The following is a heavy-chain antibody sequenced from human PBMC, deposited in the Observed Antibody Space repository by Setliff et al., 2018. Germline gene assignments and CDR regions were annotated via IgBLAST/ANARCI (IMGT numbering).Heavy chain of an antibody. CDR1: GDSISSRTYY. V-gene: IGHV4-61*09. J-gene: IGHJ4*02. D-gene: IGHD6-6*01. CDR3: ARGRNVAARLLDS. Sequence: PSETLSLTCTVSGDSISSRTYYWSWIRQPAGKGLEWIGHIYTSWSTIYNPSLKSRLSISVDTSKNQFSLKLSSVTAADTAVYYCARGRNVAARLLDSWGQGARVTVSS. CDR2: IYTSWST.